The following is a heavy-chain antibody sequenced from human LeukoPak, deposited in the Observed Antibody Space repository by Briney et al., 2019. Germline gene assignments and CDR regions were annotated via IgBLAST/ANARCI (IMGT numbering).Heavy chain of an antibody. CDR3: AREGGGSAFDI. CDR1: GFTFSSYD. J-gene: IGHJ3*02. V-gene: IGHV3-13*05. Sequence: GGSLRLSCAASGFTFSSYDMHWVRHATGKGLEWVSAIGTAGDPYYPGSVKGRFTISKENAKNSLYLQMNSLRAGDTAVYYCAREGGGSAFDIWGQGTMVTVSS. CDR2: IGTAGDP. D-gene: IGHD3-16*01.